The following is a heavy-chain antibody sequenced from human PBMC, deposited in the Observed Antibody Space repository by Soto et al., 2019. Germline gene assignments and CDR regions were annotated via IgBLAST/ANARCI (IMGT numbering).Heavy chain of an antibody. D-gene: IGHD5-12*01. CDR1: GFTFRDHA. V-gene: IGHV3-33*01. CDR3: ASALSPDVDIYAMDV. CDR2: IWNDGSNK. Sequence: GGSLRLSCAASGFTFRDHAMHWVRQAPGKGREWLAIIWNDGSNKFYAGSVQGRFTISRDNSKNTVYLQMNTLSAEDTAVYYCASALSPDVDIYAMDVWGQGTTVTVSS. J-gene: IGHJ6*02.